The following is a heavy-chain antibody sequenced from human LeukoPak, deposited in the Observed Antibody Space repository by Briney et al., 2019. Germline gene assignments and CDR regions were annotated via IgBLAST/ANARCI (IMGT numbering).Heavy chain of an antibody. Sequence: RTSETLSLTCTVSGYSISSGYDWGWIRQAPGKRLEWLGSISQSGSTYDNPSLKSRVTLSVDTSKNQVSLKLSSVTAADTAVYYCARDWFHAIDYWGQGTLVTVSS. CDR3: ARDWFHAIDY. J-gene: IGHJ4*02. CDR2: ISQSGST. D-gene: IGHD2/OR15-2a*01. CDR1: GYSISSGYD. V-gene: IGHV4-38-2*02.